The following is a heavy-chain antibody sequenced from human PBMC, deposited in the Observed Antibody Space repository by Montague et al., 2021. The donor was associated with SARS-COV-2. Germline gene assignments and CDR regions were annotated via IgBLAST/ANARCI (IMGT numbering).Heavy chain of an antibody. CDR1: GYSFTSYW. Sequence: QSGAEVKTPGESLKISCKGSGYSFTSYWVGWVRQMPRKGLEWMEIIYPDDSDTRYSPSFQGQVTISADKSISTAYLQWSSLKASDTAMYYCARLSYYGSGSYPFDYWGQGTLVTVSS. V-gene: IGHV5-51*01. CDR3: ARLSYYGSGSYPFDY. CDR2: IYPDDSDT. D-gene: IGHD3-10*01. J-gene: IGHJ4*02.